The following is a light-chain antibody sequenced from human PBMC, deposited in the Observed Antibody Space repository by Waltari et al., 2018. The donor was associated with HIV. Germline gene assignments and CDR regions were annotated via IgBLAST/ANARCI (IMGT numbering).Light chain of an antibody. CDR3: QVWDIITDEVI. J-gene: IGLJ2*01. CDR2: DDD. CDR1: NIGSKR. V-gene: IGLV3-21*01. Sequence: SYVLTQSPSVSVAPGQPAIITCGGNNIGSKRVHWYQKRPGQAPVLIIFDDDDRPSGIPERFSGSNSGDTATLSISRVEAGDEADYFCQVWDIITDEVIFGGGTKMTVL.